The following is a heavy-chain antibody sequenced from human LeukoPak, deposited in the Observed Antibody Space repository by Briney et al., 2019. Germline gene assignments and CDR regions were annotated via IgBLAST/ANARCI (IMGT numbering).Heavy chain of an antibody. J-gene: IGHJ4*02. CDR3: ASSDLEWGFGEFPFDY. D-gene: IGHD3-10*01. CDR1: GGSISSYY. V-gene: IGHV4-4*07. Sequence: SETLSLTCTVSGGSISSYYWSWIRQPAGKGLEWIGRIYTSGSTNYNPSLKSRVTMSVDTSKNQFSLKLSSVTAADTAVYYCASSDLEWGFGEFPFDYWGQGTLVIVSS. CDR2: IYTSGST.